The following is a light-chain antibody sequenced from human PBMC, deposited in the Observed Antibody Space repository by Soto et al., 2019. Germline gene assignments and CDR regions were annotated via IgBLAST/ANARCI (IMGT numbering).Light chain of an antibody. CDR2: AVS. V-gene: IGLV2-14*01. Sequence: QSALTQPASVSGSPGQSITISCTGTSSDVGSYNYVSWYQQHPGKAPKLMIYAVSDRPSGISSRFSGSKSGNTASLTISGVQTEDEADYYCSSYTSSSTLFGTGTKLTVL. J-gene: IGLJ1*01. CDR1: SSDVGSYNY. CDR3: SSYTSSSTL.